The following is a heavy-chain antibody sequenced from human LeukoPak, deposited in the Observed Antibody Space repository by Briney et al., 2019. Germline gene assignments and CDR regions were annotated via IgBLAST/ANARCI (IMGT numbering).Heavy chain of an antibody. Sequence: GGSLRLSCAASGFIFSSYGMHWVRQAPGKGLEWVAFIRYDGSNKYYADSVKGRFTISRDNSKNTLYLQMNSLRAEDTAVYYCVREGVSSSWNNWYFDLWGRGTLVTVSS. D-gene: IGHD6-13*01. J-gene: IGHJ2*01. CDR3: VREGVSSSWNNWYFDL. CDR1: GFIFSSYG. CDR2: IRYDGSNK. V-gene: IGHV3-30*02.